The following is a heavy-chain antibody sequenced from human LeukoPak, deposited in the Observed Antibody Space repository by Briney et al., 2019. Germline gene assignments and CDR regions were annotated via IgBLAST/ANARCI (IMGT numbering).Heavy chain of an antibody. CDR1: GFTFSSYW. CDR3: ARDRFSYGNNWFDP. V-gene: IGHV3-7*01. CDR2: KKQDGSEK. J-gene: IGHJ5*02. Sequence: PGGSLRLSCAASGFTFSSYWMSWVRQAPGKGLEWVANKKQDGSEKYYVDSVKGRFTISRDNAKNSLYLQMNSLRAEDTAVYYCARDRFSYGNNWFDPWGQGTLVTVSS. D-gene: IGHD5-18*01.